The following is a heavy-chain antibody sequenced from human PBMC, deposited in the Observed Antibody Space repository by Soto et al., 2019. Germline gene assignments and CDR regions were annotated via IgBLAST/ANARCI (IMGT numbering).Heavy chain of an antibody. CDR1: GYTFGSYA. D-gene: IGHD1-26*01. CDR3: ARAVGSPPHGDF. Sequence: QVQMVQSGAEVKKPWASVKVSCKASGYTFGSYAITWVRRAPGQGPEWMGWISGNNGNTNYAQKFQGRVTMTTDTSTGTAFLELRSLRSDDTAVYYCARAVGSPPHGDFWGQGTLVTVSS. V-gene: IGHV1-18*04. CDR2: ISGNNGNT. J-gene: IGHJ4*02.